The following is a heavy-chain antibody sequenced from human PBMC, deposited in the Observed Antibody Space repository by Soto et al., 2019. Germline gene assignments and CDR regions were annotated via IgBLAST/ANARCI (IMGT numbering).Heavy chain of an antibody. CDR2: IRSNGDST. J-gene: IGHJ4*02. CDR3: VTAPSSSSWPRFHFDY. Sequence: QSWGSLRLSCSASGFTFNMYTIHWVRQAPGKGLEYVSAIRSNGDSTYYADSVKGRFIISRDNSKNTVYLQMSSLRADDTAVYYCVTAPSSSSWPRFHFDYWGQGTLVTVSS. D-gene: IGHD6-13*01. CDR1: GFTFNMYT. V-gene: IGHV3-64D*06.